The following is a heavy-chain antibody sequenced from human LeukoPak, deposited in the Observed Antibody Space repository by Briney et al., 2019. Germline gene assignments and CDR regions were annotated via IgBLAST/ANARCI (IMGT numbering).Heavy chain of an antibody. J-gene: IGHJ4*02. V-gene: IGHV4-59*01. D-gene: IGHD3-10*01. Sequence: SETLSFTCTVSGGSISSYYWSWIRQPPGKGLEWIGYIYYSGSTNYNPSLKSRVTISVDTSKNQFSLKLSSVTAADTAVYYCARAGGLWFGELLETGFDYWGQGTLVTVSS. CDR3: ARAGGLWFGELLETGFDY. CDR2: IYYSGST. CDR1: GGSISSYY.